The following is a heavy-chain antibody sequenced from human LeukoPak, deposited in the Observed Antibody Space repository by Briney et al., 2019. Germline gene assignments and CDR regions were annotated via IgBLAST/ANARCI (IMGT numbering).Heavy chain of an antibody. V-gene: IGHV3-23*01. CDR2: VSGSGST. Sequence: PGGSLRLSCAASGFTFSSYTMNWVRQAPGKGLEWVSAVSGSGSTSYADSVKSRFTISRDNSKNTVFLQMNSLRAEDTAVYYCAKAYGNTYAFDFWGQGTLVTVSS. CDR1: GFTFSSYT. CDR3: AKAYGNTYAFDF. J-gene: IGHJ4*02. D-gene: IGHD3-16*01.